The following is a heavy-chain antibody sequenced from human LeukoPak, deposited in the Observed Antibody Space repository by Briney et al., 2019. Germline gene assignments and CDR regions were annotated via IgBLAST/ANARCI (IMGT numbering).Heavy chain of an antibody. D-gene: IGHD6-6*01. CDR3: AKDGTPSTLFEARPKVWYYYYYMDV. Sequence: GGSLRLSCAASGFTFSSYCMHWVRQAPGKGLEWVAVIWYDGSNKYYADSVKGRFTISRDNSKNTLYLQMNSLRAENTAVYYCAKDGTPSTLFEARPKVWYYYYYMDVWGKGTTVTVSS. J-gene: IGHJ6*03. V-gene: IGHV3-33*06. CDR1: GFTFSSYC. CDR2: IWYDGSNK.